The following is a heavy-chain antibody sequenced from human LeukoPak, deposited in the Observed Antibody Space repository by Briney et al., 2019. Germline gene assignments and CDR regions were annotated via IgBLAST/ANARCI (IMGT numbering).Heavy chain of an antibody. V-gene: IGHV3-48*04. J-gene: IGHJ4*02. CDR1: GFTFSSYS. CDR2: ISSSSSTI. CDR3: AREQASESGDYVY. Sequence: GGSLRLSCAASGFTFSSYSMNWVRQAPGKGLEWVSYISSSSSTIYYADSVKGRFTISRDNAKNSLYLQMNSLRAEDTAVYYCAREQASESGDYVYWGQGTLVTVSS. D-gene: IGHD4-17*01.